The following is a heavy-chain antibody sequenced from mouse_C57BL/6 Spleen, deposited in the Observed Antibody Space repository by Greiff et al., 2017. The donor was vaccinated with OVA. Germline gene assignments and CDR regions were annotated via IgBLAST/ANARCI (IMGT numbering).Heavy chain of an antibody. CDR1: GYTFTSSW. D-gene: IGHD1-1*01. CDR3: ARRDYGSRYAMDY. Sequence: QVQLQQPGAELVRPGTSVKLSCKASGYTFTSSWMHWVKQRPGQGLEWIGVIDPSDSYTNYNQKFKGKATLTVDTSSSTAYMQLSSLTSEDSAVYYCARRDYGSRYAMDYWGQGTSVTVSS. J-gene: IGHJ4*01. V-gene: IGHV1-59*01. CDR2: IDPSDSYT.